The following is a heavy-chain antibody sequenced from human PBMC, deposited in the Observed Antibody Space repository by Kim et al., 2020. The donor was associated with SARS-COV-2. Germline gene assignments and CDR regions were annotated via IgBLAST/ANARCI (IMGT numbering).Heavy chain of an antibody. V-gene: IGHV3-23*01. Sequence: GGSLRLSCAASGFTFSSYAMSWVRQAPGKGLEWVSAISGSGGSTYYADSVKGRFTISRDNSKNTLYLQMNSLRAEDTAVYYCAKAETLLWFGELFSNWGQGTLVTVSS. CDR2: ISGSGGST. CDR1: GFTFSSYA. J-gene: IGHJ4*02. CDR3: AKAETLLWFGELFSN. D-gene: IGHD3-10*01.